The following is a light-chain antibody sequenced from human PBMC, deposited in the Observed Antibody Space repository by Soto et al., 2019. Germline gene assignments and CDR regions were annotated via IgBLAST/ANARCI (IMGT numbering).Light chain of an antibody. J-gene: IGKJ2*02. CDR3: QQYHSYSAWT. V-gene: IGKV1-5*01. Sequence: DIQMTQSPSTLSASVGDRVTITCRASQSISSWLAWYQQKPGKSPKLLISDASRLESGVPSRFSGSGSGTEFTLTISSLQPDDFATYYCQQYHSYSAWTCGQGTKLELK. CDR1: QSISSW. CDR2: DAS.